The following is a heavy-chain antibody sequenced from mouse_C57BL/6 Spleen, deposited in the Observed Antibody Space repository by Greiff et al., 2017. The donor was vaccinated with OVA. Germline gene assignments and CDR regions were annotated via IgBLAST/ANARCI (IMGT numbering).Heavy chain of an antibody. V-gene: IGHV1-64*01. CDR3: ARWYYGSSYVYYFDY. J-gene: IGHJ2*01. CDR1: GYTFTSYW. D-gene: IGHD1-1*01. CDR2: IHPNSGST. Sequence: QVQLQQPGAELVKPGASVKLSCKASGYTFTSYWMHWVKQRPGQGLEWIGMIHPNSGSTNYNEKFKSKATLTVDKSSSTAYMQLSSLTSEDSAVYYCARWYYGSSYVYYFDYWGQGTTLTVSS.